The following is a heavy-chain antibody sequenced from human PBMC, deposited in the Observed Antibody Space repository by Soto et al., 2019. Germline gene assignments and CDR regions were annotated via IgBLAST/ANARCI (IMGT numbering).Heavy chain of an antibody. J-gene: IGHJ4*02. V-gene: IGHV3-30*18. Sequence: PGGSLRLSCAASGFTFSSYGMHWVRQAPGKGLEWVAVISYDGSNKYYADSVKGRFTISRDNSKNTLYLQMNSLRAEDTAVYYCAKDEIAAAREYYFDYWGQGTLVTVSS. D-gene: IGHD6-13*01. CDR1: GFTFSSYG. CDR3: AKDEIAAAREYYFDY. CDR2: ISYDGSNK.